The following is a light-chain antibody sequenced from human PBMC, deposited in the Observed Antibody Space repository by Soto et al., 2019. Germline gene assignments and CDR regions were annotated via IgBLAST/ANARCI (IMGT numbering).Light chain of an antibody. Sequence: QSALTQPASVSGSPGQSITISCTGSGSDIGAYNYVSWYQQHPGKAPKLLIHGVTRRPSGVSSRFSASKSAYTASLTISGLQTEDEAHYYCATWDDSLNAAVFGGGTQLTVL. CDR3: ATWDDSLNAAV. CDR1: GSDIGAYNY. V-gene: IGLV2-14*01. CDR2: GVT. J-gene: IGLJ7*01.